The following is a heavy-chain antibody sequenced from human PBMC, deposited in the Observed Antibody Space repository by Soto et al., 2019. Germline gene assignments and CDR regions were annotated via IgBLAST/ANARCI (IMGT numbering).Heavy chain of an antibody. CDR3: ARGDYGDYSAPDY. CDR2: INAGNGNT. CDR1: GYTFTSYA. V-gene: IGHV1-3*01. J-gene: IGHJ4*02. D-gene: IGHD4-17*01. Sequence: QVQLVQSGAEVKKPGASVKVSCKASGYTFTSYAMHWVRQAPGQRLEWMGWINAGNGNTKYSQKFQGRVTITRDTSASTAYMELGSLRSEDTAVYYCARGDYGDYSAPDYWGQGTLVTVSS.